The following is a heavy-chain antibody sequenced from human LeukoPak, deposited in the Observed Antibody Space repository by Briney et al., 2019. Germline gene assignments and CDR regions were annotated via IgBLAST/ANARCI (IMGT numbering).Heavy chain of an antibody. V-gene: IGHV3-64*01. D-gene: IGHD3-9*01. Sequence: GGSLRLSCAASGFTFSTYAMHWVRQAPGKGLEYVSAISTDGGGTYYANSVKGRFTISRDNAKNSLYLQMNSLRAEDTAVYYCARVLRYFDWLFDYWGQGTLVTVSS. CDR1: GFTFSTYA. CDR3: ARVLRYFDWLFDY. J-gene: IGHJ4*02. CDR2: ISTDGGGT.